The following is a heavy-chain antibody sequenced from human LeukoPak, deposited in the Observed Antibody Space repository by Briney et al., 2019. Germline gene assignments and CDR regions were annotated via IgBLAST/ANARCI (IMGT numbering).Heavy chain of an antibody. CDR3: ARDSVVRGVILYNWFDP. CDR2: ISSSSSYI. V-gene: IGHV3-21*01. Sequence: GGSLRLSCAASGFTFSSYSMNWVRQAPGKGLEWVSSISSSSSYIYYADSVKGRFTISRDNAKNSLYLQMNSLRAEDTAVYYCARDSVVRGVILYNWFDPWGQGTLVTVSS. J-gene: IGHJ5*02. D-gene: IGHD3-10*01. CDR1: GFTFSSYS.